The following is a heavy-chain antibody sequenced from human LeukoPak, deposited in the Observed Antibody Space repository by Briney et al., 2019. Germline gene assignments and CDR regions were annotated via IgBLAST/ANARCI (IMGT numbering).Heavy chain of an antibody. CDR2: IGPNGAST. CDR1: GFTFSNHF. J-gene: IGHJ4*02. Sequence: PGESLRLSCSTSGFTFSNHFMHWVRQAPGKGLEYVSSIGPNGASTLYADSVKGRSTISRDNSKNALYLQLTSLRLEDTALYYCVKDLTGTWSFDYWGQGTPVTVSS. CDR3: VKDLTGTWSFDY. V-gene: IGHV3-64D*06. D-gene: IGHD3-9*01.